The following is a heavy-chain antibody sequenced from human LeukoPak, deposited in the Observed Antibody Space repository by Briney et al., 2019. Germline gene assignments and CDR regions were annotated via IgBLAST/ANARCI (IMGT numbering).Heavy chain of an antibody. CDR3: TRSKKKFDY. V-gene: IGHV1-46*01. J-gene: IGHJ4*02. CDR1: GYIFTSYY. CDR2: IDPSDGST. Sequence: EASVKVSCKASGYIFTSYYMHWVRQAPGQGLEWMGIIDPSDGSTSCAQKFQGRVTMTRDRSTSTVYTELSSLRSEDTAVYYCTRSKKKFDYWGQGTLVTVSS.